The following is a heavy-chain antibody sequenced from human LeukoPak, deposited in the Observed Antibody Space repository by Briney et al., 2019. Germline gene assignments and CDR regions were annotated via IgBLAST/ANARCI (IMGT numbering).Heavy chain of an antibody. CDR3: ARGTYDILTGYPDYFDH. CDR2: IYSGGST. J-gene: IGHJ4*02. D-gene: IGHD3-9*01. V-gene: IGHV3-53*01. Sequence: PGGSLRLSCAASGFTVSSNYMSWVRQAPGKGLEWVSVIYSGGSTYYADSVKGRFTISRDNSKNTLYLQMNSLRAEDTAVYYCARGTYDILTGYPDYFDHWGQGTLVTVSS. CDR1: GFTVSSNY.